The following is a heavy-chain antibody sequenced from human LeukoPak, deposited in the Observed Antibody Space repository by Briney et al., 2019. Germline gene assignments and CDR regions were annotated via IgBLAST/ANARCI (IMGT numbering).Heavy chain of an antibody. CDR1: GYTFTNFG. CDR3: ARAGVNIGGIIVNSLDS. CDR2: ISGHNGNT. J-gene: IGHJ4*02. Sequence: ASVKVSCKTSGYTFTNFGISWVRQAPGQGPEWMGWISGHNGNTKYAKNLQDRVKMTIDTSTTTAYMELRSLTPDDTGVYYCARAGVNIGGIIVNSLDSWGQGTLVTVSS. V-gene: IGHV1-18*01. D-gene: IGHD3-16*02.